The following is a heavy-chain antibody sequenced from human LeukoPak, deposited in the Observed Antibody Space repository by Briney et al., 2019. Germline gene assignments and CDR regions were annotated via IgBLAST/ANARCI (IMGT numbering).Heavy chain of an antibody. J-gene: IGHJ4*01. V-gene: IGHV3-53*01. CDR1: GFTVSSTY. CDR2: INGGEGP. Sequence: GGSLRLSCAASGFTVSSTYMSWVRQAPGKGLEWVSLINGGEGPYYADSVRGRFTTSTDNSKNTLSLQMTSLRAEDTAMYYCARDRYFDFWGQGTLVTVSS. CDR3: ARDRYFDF.